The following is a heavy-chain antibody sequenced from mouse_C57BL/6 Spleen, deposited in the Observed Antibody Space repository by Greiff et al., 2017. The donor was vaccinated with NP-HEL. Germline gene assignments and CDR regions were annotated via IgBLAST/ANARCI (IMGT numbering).Heavy chain of an antibody. Sequence: QVQLQQPGAELVKPGASVKMSCKASGYTFTSYWITWVKQRPGQGLEWIGDIYPGSGSTNYNEKFKSKATLTVDTSSSTAYMQLSSLTSEDSAVYYCARGQYGYDLFAMDDWGQGTSVTVSS. D-gene: IGHD2-2*01. V-gene: IGHV1-55*01. CDR2: IYPGSGST. CDR1: GYTFTSYW. CDR3: ARGQYGYDLFAMDD. J-gene: IGHJ4*01.